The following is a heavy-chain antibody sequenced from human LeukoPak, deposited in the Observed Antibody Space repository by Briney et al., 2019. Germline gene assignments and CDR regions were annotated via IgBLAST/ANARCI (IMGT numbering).Heavy chain of an antibody. CDR1: GYTLTTYY. V-gene: IGHV1-46*01. CDR2: INPSGGST. Sequence: EASVKVSCKASGYTLTTYYMHCVRQAPGQGLEWMGIINPSGGSTSDAQKFQGRVTMTRDLSTSTVYMEQSSLRSEDPAVYHCARYGSGVDHAFDIWGQGTMVTVSS. J-gene: IGHJ3*02. CDR3: ARYGSGVDHAFDI. D-gene: IGHD3-10*01.